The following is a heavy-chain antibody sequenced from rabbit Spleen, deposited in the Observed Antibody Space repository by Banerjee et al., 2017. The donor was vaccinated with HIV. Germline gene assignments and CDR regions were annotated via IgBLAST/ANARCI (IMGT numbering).Heavy chain of an antibody. Sequence: QSLEESGGDLVKPGASLTLTCTASGFSFSSSYFMCWVRQAPGKALEWIACIYTGSGGNTYYASWAKGRLTISKTSSTTVTLQMTRLTAADTATYFCARGTYNSYQLWGQGTLVTVS. CDR1: GFSFSSSYF. V-gene: IGHV1S40*01. CDR2: IYTGSGGNT. CDR3: ARGTYNSYQL. D-gene: IGHD6-1*01. J-gene: IGHJ3*01.